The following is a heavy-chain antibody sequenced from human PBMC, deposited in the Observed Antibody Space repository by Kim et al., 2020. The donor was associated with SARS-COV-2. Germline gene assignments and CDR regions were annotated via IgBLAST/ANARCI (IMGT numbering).Heavy chain of an antibody. D-gene: IGHD4-17*01. CDR1: GFTFSSYA. CDR2: ISGSGGST. CDR3: AKAYRPDYGDYLRPPLDY. Sequence: GGSLRLSCAASGFTFSSYAMSWVRQAPGKGLEWVSAISGSGGSTYYADSVKGRFTISRDNSKNTLYLQMNSLRAEDTAVYYCAKAYRPDYGDYLRPPLDYWGQGTLVTVSS. V-gene: IGHV3-23*01. J-gene: IGHJ4*02.